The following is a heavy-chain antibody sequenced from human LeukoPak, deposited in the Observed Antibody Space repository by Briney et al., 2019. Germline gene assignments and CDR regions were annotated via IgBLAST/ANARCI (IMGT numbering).Heavy chain of an antibody. CDR2: ISFDGNNT. Sequence: PGGSLRLSCAASGFTFSSYGMHWVRQAPGKGLEWVAVISFDGNNTYFADSVKGRFTISRDNSKNTLYLQMNSLRAEDTAVYYCAKEVSSSGYYYYYGTDVWGQGTTVTVSS. CDR3: AKEVSSSGYYYYYGTDV. V-gene: IGHV3-30*18. CDR1: GFTFSSYG. J-gene: IGHJ6*02. D-gene: IGHD6-19*01.